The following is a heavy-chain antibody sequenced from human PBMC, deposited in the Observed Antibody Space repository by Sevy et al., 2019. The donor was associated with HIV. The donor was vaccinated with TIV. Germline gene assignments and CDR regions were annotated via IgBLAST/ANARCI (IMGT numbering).Heavy chain of an antibody. Sequence: GGSLRLSCAASGFTFSSYAMSWVRQAPGKGLEWVSAISGSGGSTYYADSVKGRFTISRDNSKNTLYLQMNSLRAEDRAVYYWARKGGGGAVADNIRHYYYYGMDVWGQGTTVTVSS. V-gene: IGHV3-23*01. CDR1: GFTFSSYA. J-gene: IGHJ6*02. D-gene: IGHD6-19*01. CDR2: ISGSGGST. CDR3: ARKGGGGAVADNIRHYYYYGMDV.